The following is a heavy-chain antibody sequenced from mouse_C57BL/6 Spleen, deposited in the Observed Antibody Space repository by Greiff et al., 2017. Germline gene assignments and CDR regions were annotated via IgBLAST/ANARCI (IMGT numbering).Heavy chain of an antibody. CDR1: GFTFSDYY. CDR2: ISNGGGST. J-gene: IGHJ4*01. V-gene: IGHV5-12*01. CDR3: ARLYGSGAMDY. D-gene: IGHD1-1*01. Sequence: DVQLVESGGGLVQPGGSLKLSCAASGFTFSDYYMYWVRQTPEKRLEWVAYISNGGGSTYYPDTVKGRFTISRDNAKNTLYLQMSRLKSEDTAMYYCARLYGSGAMDYWGQGTSVTVSS.